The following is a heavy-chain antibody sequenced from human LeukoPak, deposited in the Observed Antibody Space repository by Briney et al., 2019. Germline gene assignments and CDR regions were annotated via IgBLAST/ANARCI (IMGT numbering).Heavy chain of an antibody. CDR2: ISGSGGST. CDR1: GFTFSSYA. Sequence: PGGSLRLSCAAFGFTFSSYAMSWVRQAPGKGLEWVSAISGSGGSTYYADSVKGRFTISRDNSKNTLYLQVNSLRAEDTAVYYCARDGLAMGDYYMDVWGKGTTVTVSS. D-gene: IGHD5-18*01. CDR3: ARDGLAMGDYYMDV. J-gene: IGHJ6*03. V-gene: IGHV3-23*01.